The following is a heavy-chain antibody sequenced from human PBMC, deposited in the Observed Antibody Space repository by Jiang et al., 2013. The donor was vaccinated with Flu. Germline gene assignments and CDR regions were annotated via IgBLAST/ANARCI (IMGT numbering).Heavy chain of an antibody. J-gene: IGHJ3*02. CDR3: ARSFSNSPSAAFAI. Sequence: GPGLVKPSETLSLTCTVSGASIDSYYWGWIRQPPGKGLEWVGYIHYRGSPKYNSSLNNRAAISIAASKTQFSLNLTSVTAADTAVYYCARSFSNSPSAAFAIWGRGTMVTVSP. CDR1: GASIDSYY. D-gene: IGHD1-1*01. V-gene: IGHV4-59*08. CDR2: IHYRGSP.